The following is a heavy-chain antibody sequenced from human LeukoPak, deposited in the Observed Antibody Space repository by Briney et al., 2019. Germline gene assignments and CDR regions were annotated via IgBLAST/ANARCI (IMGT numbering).Heavy chain of an antibody. D-gene: IGHD6-13*01. Sequence: GRSLRLSCAASGFTFSSYAMHWVRQAPGKGLGWVAVISYDGSNKYYADSVKGRFTISRDNSKNTLYLQMNSLRAEDTAVYYCARAAADVYYYYYMDVWGKGTTVTVSS. CDR3: ARAAADVYYYYYMDV. J-gene: IGHJ6*03. CDR1: GFTFSSYA. CDR2: ISYDGSNK. V-gene: IGHV3-30*04.